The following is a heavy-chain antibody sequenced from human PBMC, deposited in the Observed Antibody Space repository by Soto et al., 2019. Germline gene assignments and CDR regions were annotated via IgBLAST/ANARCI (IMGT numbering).Heavy chain of an antibody. CDR2: INPNSGGT. CDR3: ARTGDFGVVDALDV. D-gene: IGHD3-3*01. J-gene: IGHJ6*02. V-gene: IGHV1-2*02. Sequence: ASVKVSCKASGYTFTGYYMHWVRQAPGQGLEWMGWINPNSGGTNYAQKFQGRVTMTRDTSISTAYMELSRLRSDDTAVCYCARTGDFGVVDALDVWGQGTTVTVSS. CDR1: GYTFTGYY.